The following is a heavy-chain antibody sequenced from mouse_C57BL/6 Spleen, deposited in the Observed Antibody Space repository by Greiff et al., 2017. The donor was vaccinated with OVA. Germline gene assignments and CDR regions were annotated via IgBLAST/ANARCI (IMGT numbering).Heavy chain of an antibody. CDR3: ASGDYYGSSPYWYFDV. J-gene: IGHJ1*03. D-gene: IGHD1-1*01. CDR1: GYTFTDYY. CDR2: INPYNGGT. Sequence: VQLQQSGPVLVKPGASVKMSCKASGYTFTDYYMNWVKQSHGKSLEWIGVINPYNGGTSYNQKFKGKATLTVDKSSSTAYMELNSLTSEDSAVYYCASGDYYGSSPYWYFDVWGTGTTVTVSA. V-gene: IGHV1-19*01.